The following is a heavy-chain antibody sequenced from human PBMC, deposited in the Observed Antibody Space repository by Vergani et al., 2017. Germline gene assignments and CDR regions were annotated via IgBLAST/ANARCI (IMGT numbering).Heavy chain of an antibody. CDR3: AREYCSSTSCRNAFDI. V-gene: IGHV4-30-4*01. D-gene: IGHD2-2*01. J-gene: IGHJ3*02. Sequence: QVQLQESGPGLVKPSRTLSLTCTVSGGSISSGDYYWSWIRQPPGKGLEWIGYIYYSGSTYYNPSLKSRVTISVDTSKNQFSLKLSDVTAADTAVYYCAREYCSSTSCRNAFDIWGQGTMVTVSS. CDR2: IYYSGST. CDR1: GGSISSGDYY.